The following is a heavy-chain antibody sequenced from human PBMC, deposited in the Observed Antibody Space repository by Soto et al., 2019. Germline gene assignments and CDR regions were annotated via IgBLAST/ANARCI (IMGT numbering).Heavy chain of an antibody. CDR3: ARSQGGSSSLDIYYYYYYGMDV. D-gene: IGHD2-15*01. Sequence: QVQLVQSGAEVKKPGSSVKVSCKAPGGTFSTYAISWVRQAPGQGLEWMGGVIPIFGTPKYAQKFQGRVTSTADESTRTGYMELRSVRAEDTAVYYCARSQGGSSSLDIYYYYYYGMDVWGQGTRVTVSS. V-gene: IGHV1-69*01. CDR2: VIPIFGTP. CDR1: GGTFSTYA. J-gene: IGHJ6*02.